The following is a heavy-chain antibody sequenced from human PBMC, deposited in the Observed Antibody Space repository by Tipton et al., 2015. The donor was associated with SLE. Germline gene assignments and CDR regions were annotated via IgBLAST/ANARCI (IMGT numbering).Heavy chain of an antibody. CDR2: IYTSGSA. Sequence: TLSLTCTVSGGSITGGNYCWTWIRQPAGKGLEWIGRIYTSGSAAYNPSLKSRVTISVDTSKDQFSLRRTSVTAADTAVYYCARGSPTGTTRLDYWGRGTLVTVSS. J-gene: IGHJ4*02. D-gene: IGHD1-7*01. CDR1: GGSITGGNYC. CDR3: ARGSPTGTTRLDY. V-gene: IGHV4-61*02.